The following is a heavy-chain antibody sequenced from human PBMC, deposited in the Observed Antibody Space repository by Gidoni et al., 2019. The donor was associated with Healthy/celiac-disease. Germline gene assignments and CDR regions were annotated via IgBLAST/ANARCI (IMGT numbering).Heavy chain of an antibody. CDR2: IYYSGST. CDR3: ARVLRGDYAPLYYYYGMDV. J-gene: IGHJ6*02. CDR1: GGSISSGGYY. D-gene: IGHD4-17*01. Sequence: QVQLQESGPGLVKPSQTLSLTCTVSGGSISSGGYYWSWIRQHPGKGLEWIGYIYYSGSTYYNPSLKSRVTISVDTSKNQFSLKLSSVTAADTAVYYCARVLRGDYAPLYYYYGMDVWGQGTTVTVSS. V-gene: IGHV4-31*03.